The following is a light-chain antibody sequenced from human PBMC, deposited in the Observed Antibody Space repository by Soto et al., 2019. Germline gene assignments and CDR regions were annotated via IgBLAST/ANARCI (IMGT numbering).Light chain of an antibody. CDR3: HQYNDWRT. J-gene: IGKJ1*01. CDR1: QSVGSN. CDR2: GPS. Sequence: EIVMTQSPATLSVSPGERATLSCRSSQSVGSNLAWYQQKPGQTPSLLIYGPSTRATGIPARFSGSGSGTDVTLTISGLQSEDFAVYSCHQYNDWRTFGQGTKAEIK. V-gene: IGKV3-15*01.